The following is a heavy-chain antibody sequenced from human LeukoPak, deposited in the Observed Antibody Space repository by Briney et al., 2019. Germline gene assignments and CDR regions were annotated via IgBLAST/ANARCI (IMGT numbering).Heavy chain of an antibody. CDR1: GYILTRNW. J-gene: IGHJ5*02. CDR3: ARCWWESFAHP. CDR2: VYPGDSGT. V-gene: IGHV5-51*01. D-gene: IGHD1-26*01. Sequence: GESLKISCKVSGYILTRNWIGWVRQVPGKGLEWMGLVYPGDSGTKYSPSFQGQVTFSVDKSISTAYLQWSSLKASDTAMYYCARCWWESFAHPWGQGTLVTVSS.